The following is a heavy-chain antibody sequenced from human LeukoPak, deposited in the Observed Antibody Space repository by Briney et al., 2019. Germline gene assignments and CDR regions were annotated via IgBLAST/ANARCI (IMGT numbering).Heavy chain of an antibody. J-gene: IGHJ4*02. CDR2: MNPNSGNT. V-gene: IGHV1-8*03. Sequence: ASVKVSCKASGYTFTCYDINWVRPATGQGLAWMGWMNPNSGNTGYAQKFQGRVTIARNTSISTAYMELSSLRSEDTAVYYCERGRDDSSGYYLYYFDYWGQGTLVTVSS. CDR1: GYTFTCYD. D-gene: IGHD3-22*01. CDR3: ERGRDDSSGYYLYYFDY.